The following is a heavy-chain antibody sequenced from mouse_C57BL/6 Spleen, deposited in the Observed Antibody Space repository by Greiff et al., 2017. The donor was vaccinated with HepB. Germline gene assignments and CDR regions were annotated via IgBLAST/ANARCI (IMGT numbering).Heavy chain of an antibody. CDR2: INYDGSST. V-gene: IGHV5-16*01. J-gene: IGHJ4*01. CDR1: GFTFSDYY. Sequence: EVQVVESEGGLVQPGSSMKLSCTASGFTFSDYYMAWVRQVPEKGLEWVANINYDGSSTYYLDSLKSRFIISRDNAKNILYLQMSSLKSEDTATYYCARDHLMDYWGQGTSVTVSS. CDR3: ARDHLMDY.